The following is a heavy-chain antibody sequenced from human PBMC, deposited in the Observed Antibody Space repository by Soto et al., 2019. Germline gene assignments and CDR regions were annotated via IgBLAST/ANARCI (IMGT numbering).Heavy chain of an antibody. D-gene: IGHD3-3*01. V-gene: IGHV1-69*10. CDR3: ARDRRSLEWLNNYYYGMDV. Sequence: SVKGLCKTSGSTLRRHSISRVPQAPGLGPEWIGGSNPILGPANYAQKFQGRVTITADKSTSTAYMELSSLRSEDTAVYYCARDRRSLEWLNNYYYGMDVWGQGTTVTVSS. CDR1: GSTLRRHS. J-gene: IGHJ6*02. CDR2: SNPILGPA.